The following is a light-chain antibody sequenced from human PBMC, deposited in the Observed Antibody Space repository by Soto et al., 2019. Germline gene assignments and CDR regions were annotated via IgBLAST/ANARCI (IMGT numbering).Light chain of an antibody. CDR2: FGS. J-gene: IGKJ4*01. CDR1: QSLLHSNGNTY. Sequence: DIVLTQSPLSLPVTPREPASISCRSSQSLLHSNGNTYLDWYLQKPGQSPQLLICFGSSRDSGVPDRFSGSGSGTDFTLKISRVEAEDVGVYYCMQALETPLTFGGGTKVEIK. V-gene: IGKV2-28*01. CDR3: MQALETPLT.